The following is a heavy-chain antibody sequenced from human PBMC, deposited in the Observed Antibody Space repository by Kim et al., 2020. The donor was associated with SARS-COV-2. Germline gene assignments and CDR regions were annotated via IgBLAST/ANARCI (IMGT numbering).Heavy chain of an antibody. CDR1: GFTFSSYA. V-gene: IGHV3-33*01. CDR2: IWYDGSNK. Sequence: GGSLRLSCAASGFTFSSYAMHWVRQAPGKGLEWVAVIWYDGSNKYYADSVKGRFTISRDNSKNTLYLQMNSLRAEDTAVYYCATSCENSYYGMNVWGQGTTVTVSS. J-gene: IGHJ6*02. CDR3: ATSCENSYYGMNV.